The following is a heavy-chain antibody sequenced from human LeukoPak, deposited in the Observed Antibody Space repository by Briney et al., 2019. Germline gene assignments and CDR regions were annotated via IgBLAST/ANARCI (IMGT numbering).Heavy chain of an antibody. Sequence: PGGSLRLSCAASGFTFSSYSMSWVRQAPGKGLEWVGHIKTKTDGGTTDYAAPVKGRFTISRDDSKNTLYLQMNSLKTEDTAVYYCTTLPPGPRGGSLFDYWGQGTLVTVSS. V-gene: IGHV3-15*01. CDR1: GFTFSSYS. CDR2: IKTKTDGGTT. J-gene: IGHJ4*02. D-gene: IGHD5-12*01. CDR3: TTLPPGPRGGSLFDY.